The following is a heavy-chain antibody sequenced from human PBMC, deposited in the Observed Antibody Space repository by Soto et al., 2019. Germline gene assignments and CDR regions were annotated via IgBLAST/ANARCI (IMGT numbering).Heavy chain of an antibody. CDR1: GFTFGDYA. V-gene: IGHV3-49*03. CDR2: IRSKAYGGTT. D-gene: IGHD5-12*01. CDR3: TRGPNIVASYYFDY. Sequence: GGSLRLSCTASGFTFGDYAMSWFRQAPGKGLEWVGFIRSKAYGGTTEYAASVKGRFTISRDDSKSIAYLQMNSLKTEDTAVYYCTRGPNIVASYYFDYWGQGTLVTVSS. J-gene: IGHJ4*02.